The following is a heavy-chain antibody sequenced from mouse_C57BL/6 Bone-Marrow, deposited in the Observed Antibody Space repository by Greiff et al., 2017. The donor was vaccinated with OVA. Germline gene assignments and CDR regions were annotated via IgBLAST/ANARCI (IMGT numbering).Heavy chain of an antibody. CDR1: GYAFSSSW. CDR2: IYPGEGDT. V-gene: IGHV1-82*01. CDR3: ARETAP. D-gene: IGHD1-2*01. Sequence: VKLQESGAELAKPGASVKISCKASGYAFSSSWMNWVKQRPGKGLEWIGRIYPGEGDTNYNGKFKGKDTLTADKSSSTAYMQLSSLTSEDSAVYFCARETAPWGQGTLVTVSA. J-gene: IGHJ3*01.